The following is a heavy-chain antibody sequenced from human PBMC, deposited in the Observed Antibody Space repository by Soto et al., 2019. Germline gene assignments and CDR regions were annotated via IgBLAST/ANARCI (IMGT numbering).Heavy chain of an antibody. J-gene: IGHJ4*02. Sequence: QLVESGGGLVQPGGSLRLSCEASGFTFSGYWMSWVRQAPEKGLEWVTDIKHDGSVQYYVDSVKGRFTISRDNAKKLLYLQMNGLRAEDTALYYCARAPYSNAWYRFDLWGQGTLVTVSS. CDR1: GFTFSGYW. CDR3: ARAPYSNAWYRFDL. D-gene: IGHD4-4*01. CDR2: IKHDGSVQ. V-gene: IGHV3-7*03.